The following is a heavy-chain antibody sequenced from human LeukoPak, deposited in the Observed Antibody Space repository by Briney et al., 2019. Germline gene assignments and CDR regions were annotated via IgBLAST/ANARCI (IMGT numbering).Heavy chain of an antibody. Sequence: GGSLRLSCAASDTYWMHWVRQAPGQGLVWVSHINSDGSWTGYADSVKGRFTISKDNAKNTVSLQMNNLRAEDTAVYYCVTFYETYWGRGTLVTVSS. D-gene: IGHD2/OR15-2a*01. CDR3: VTFYETY. CDR2: INSDGSWT. V-gene: IGHV3-74*01. CDR1: DTYW. J-gene: IGHJ4*02.